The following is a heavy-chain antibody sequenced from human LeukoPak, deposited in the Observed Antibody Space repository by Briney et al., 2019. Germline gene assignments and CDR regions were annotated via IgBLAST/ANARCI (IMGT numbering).Heavy chain of an antibody. V-gene: IGHV4-59*01. CDR3: ASLPRA. CDR2: IYYSGST. CDR1: GGSISSYY. Sequence: SETLSLTCTVSGGSISSYYWSWIRQPPGKGLEWIGYIYYSGSTNYNPSPKSRVTISVDTSKNQFSLKLSSVTAADTAVYYCASLPRAWGQGTLVTVSS. D-gene: IGHD5/OR15-5a*01. J-gene: IGHJ5*02.